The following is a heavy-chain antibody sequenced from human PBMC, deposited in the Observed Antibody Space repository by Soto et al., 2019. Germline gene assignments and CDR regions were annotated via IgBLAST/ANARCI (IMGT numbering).Heavy chain of an antibody. CDR3: ARDGRYYDFWSGNPDYYYYGMDV. J-gene: IGHJ6*02. V-gene: IGHV3-33*01. Sequence: GGSLRLSCAASGFTFSSYGMHWVRQAPGKGLEWVAVIWYDGSNKYYADSVKGRFTISRDNSKNTLYLQMNSLRAEDTAVYYCARDGRYYDFWSGNPDYYYYGMDVWGQGTTVTVSS. D-gene: IGHD3-3*01. CDR2: IWYDGSNK. CDR1: GFTFSSYG.